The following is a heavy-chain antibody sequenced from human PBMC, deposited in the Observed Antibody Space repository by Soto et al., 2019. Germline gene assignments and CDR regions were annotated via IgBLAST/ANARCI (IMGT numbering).Heavy chain of an antibody. CDR1: GFTFSSYG. CDR2: ISYDGSNK. D-gene: IGHD5-12*01. J-gene: IGHJ4*02. CDR3: AKYGYNFLDY. Sequence: QVQLVESGGGVVQPGRSLRLSCAASGFTFSSYGMHWVRQAPGKGLEWVAVISYDGSNKYYADYVKGRFTISRDNSKNTLYLQMNSLRAEDTAVYYCAKYGYNFLDYWGQGTLVTVSS. V-gene: IGHV3-30*18.